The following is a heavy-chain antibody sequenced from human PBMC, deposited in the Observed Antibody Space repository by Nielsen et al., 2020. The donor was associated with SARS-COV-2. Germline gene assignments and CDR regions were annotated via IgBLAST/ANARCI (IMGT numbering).Heavy chain of an antibody. D-gene: IGHD3-10*01. Sequence: WVRQAPGQGLEWMGWISAYNGNTNYAQKLQGRVTIASDTSASTAYMELSSLKSEDTAVYYCASDLYGSGAFWGQGTLVTVSS. CDR3: ASDLYGSGAF. V-gene: IGHV1-18*01. CDR2: ISAYNGNT. J-gene: IGHJ4*02.